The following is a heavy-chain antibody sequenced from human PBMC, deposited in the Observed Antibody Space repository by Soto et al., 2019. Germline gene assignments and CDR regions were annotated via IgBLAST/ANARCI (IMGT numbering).Heavy chain of an antibody. CDR1: GFTFSSYA. J-gene: IGHJ4*02. V-gene: IGHV3-23*01. CDR3: AKGPYLMTRDRNNYFDY. CDR2: ISGSGGST. Sequence: GSLRLSCAASGFTFSSYAMSWVRQAPGKGLEWVSAISGSGGSTYYADSVKGRFTISRDNSKNTLYLQMNSLRAEDTAVYYCAKGPYLMTRDRNNYFDYWGQGTLVTVSS. D-gene: IGHD1-26*01.